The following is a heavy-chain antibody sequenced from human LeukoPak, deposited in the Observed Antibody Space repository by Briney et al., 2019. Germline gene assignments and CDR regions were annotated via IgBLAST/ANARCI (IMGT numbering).Heavy chain of an antibody. CDR3: ARGGGYSYGYDYYYYYMDV. J-gene: IGHJ6*03. V-gene: IGHV4-59*08. CDR2: IYYSGST. D-gene: IGHD5-18*01. CDR1: SGSISNYY. Sequence: SETLSLTCNVSSGSISNYYLSWIRQPPGKGLEWIGYIYYSGSTNYNPSLKSRVTISVDTSKNQFSLKLSSVTAADTAVYYCARGGGYSYGYDYYYYYMDVWGKGTTVTISS.